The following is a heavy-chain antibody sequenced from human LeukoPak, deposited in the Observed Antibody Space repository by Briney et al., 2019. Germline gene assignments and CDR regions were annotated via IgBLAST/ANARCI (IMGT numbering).Heavy chain of an antibody. V-gene: IGHV4-34*01. J-gene: IGHJ4*02. D-gene: IGHD3-16*02. CDR2: INHSGST. Sequence: PSETLSLTCAVYGGSFSGYYWSWIRQPPGKGLEWIGEINHSGSTNYNPSLKSRVTISVDTSKNQFSLKLSSVTAADTAVYYCARGYYDYVWGSYRYRYYFDYWGQGTLVTVSS. CDR1: GGSFSGYY. CDR3: ARGYYDYVWGSYRYRYYFDY.